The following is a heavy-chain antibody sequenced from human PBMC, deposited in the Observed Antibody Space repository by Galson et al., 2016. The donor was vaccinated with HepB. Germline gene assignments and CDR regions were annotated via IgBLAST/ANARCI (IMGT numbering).Heavy chain of an antibody. D-gene: IGHD3-3*01. CDR3: ARARRDYYAFWSGHFLWIAP. CDR2: TFYSGST. Sequence: TLSLTCTVSSGSMRVPDYDWSWIRQSPGKGLEWIGSTFYSGSTSYNPSLKSRTSISVDTSTNQFSLTLSSVTAADTAVYYCARARRDYYAFWSGHFLWIAPWGRGIHVTVSS. V-gene: IGHV4-30-4*01. CDR1: SGSMRVPDYD. J-gene: IGHJ5*02.